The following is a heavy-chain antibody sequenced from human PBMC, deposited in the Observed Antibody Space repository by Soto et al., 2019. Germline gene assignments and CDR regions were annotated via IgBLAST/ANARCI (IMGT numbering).Heavy chain of an antibody. CDR3: ASYNWGFDY. J-gene: IGHJ4*02. D-gene: IGHD1-20*01. CDR2: ISSSGTTI. Sequence: EVQLEESGGGLVQPGGSLRLSCAASGFNFSNYSMNWVRQAPGKGLEWVSYISSSGTTIHYGDSVKGRFTISRDNAKNSLYLQINSLRVEDTAVYYCASYNWGFDYWGQGTLVTVSS. V-gene: IGHV3-48*04. CDR1: GFNFSNYS.